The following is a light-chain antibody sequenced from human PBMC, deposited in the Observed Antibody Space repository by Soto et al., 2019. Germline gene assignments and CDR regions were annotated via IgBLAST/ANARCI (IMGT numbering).Light chain of an antibody. CDR3: RQYGSSLPVT. V-gene: IGKV3-20*01. Sequence: EIVLTQSPGTLSLSPGERATLSCRASQSVSSSYLAWYQQKPGQAPRLLIYGASSRATGIPPRFSGSGCGTDFTLPTSRRQPPDVLASYCRQYGSSLPVTFGQGTRLEIK. CDR2: GAS. CDR1: QSVSSSY. J-gene: IGKJ5*01.